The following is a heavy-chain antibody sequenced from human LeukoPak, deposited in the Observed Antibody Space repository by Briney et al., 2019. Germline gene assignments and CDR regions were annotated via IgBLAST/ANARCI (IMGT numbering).Heavy chain of an antibody. J-gene: IGHJ4*02. CDR2: INHSGST. D-gene: IGHD3-10*01. CDR1: GGSFSGYY. Sequence: PETLSLTCAVYGGSFSGYYWSWIRQPPGKGLEWIGEINHSGSTNYNPSLKSRVTISVDTSKNQFSLKLSSVTAADTAVYYCARGRGPLDYWGQGTLVTVSS. CDR3: ARGRGPLDY. V-gene: IGHV4-34*01.